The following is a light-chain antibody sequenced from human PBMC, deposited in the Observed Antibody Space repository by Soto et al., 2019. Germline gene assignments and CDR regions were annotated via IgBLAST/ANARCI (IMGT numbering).Light chain of an antibody. CDR2: GAS. CDR1: QSVSSSY. CDR3: QQYVLSRWT. J-gene: IGKJ1*01. Sequence: EFVLTQSPGTLSLSPGERATLSCRASQSVSSSYLAWYQQKPGQAPRLLIYGASSRATGIPDRFSGSGSGTDFDRTISRLEPECVAVNCWQQYVLSRWTFRRGPRVDI. V-gene: IGKV3-20*01.